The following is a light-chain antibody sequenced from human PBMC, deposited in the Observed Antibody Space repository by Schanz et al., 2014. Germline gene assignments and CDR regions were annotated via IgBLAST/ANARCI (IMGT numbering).Light chain of an antibody. V-gene: IGKV1-33*01. CDR3: QQYDNLHMYT. CDR1: QDISNY. CDR2: DAS. Sequence: DIQMTPSPSSLSASVGDRVTITCQASQDISNYLNWYQQKPGKAPKLLIYDASNLETGVSSRFSGSGSGTDFTFTISSLQPEDIATYYCQQYDNLHMYTFGQGTKLEIK. J-gene: IGKJ2*01.